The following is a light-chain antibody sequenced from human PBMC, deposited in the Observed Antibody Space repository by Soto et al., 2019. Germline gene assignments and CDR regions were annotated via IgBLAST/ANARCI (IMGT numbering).Light chain of an antibody. CDR3: RSYTISNTGV. Sequence: QSALTQPASVSRSPGQSITISCTGTSSDVGANNYVSWYQQHPGKAPKLIIYDVDNRPSGVSNRFSGSKSANTASLTISGLQAEDEADYYCRSYTISNTGVFGGGTKLTVL. J-gene: IGLJ3*02. CDR2: DVD. V-gene: IGLV2-14*03. CDR1: SSDVGANNY.